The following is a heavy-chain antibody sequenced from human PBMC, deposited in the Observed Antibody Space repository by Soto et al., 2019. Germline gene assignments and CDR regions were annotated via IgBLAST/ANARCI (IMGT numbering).Heavy chain of an antibody. CDR3: AKPWAGLEAPGPPRANVVL. Sequence: QEQLVESGGGVVQPGGTLRLSCAASGFTFGDYAVHWVRQAPGKGLEWVAMISYDGSDKYYADSVKGRFAISRDNSRNTLSVQLNSLRPEETAVYHCAKPWAGLEAPGPPRANVVLWGRGTLVTVSS. D-gene: IGHD3-16*01. J-gene: IGHJ2*01. CDR1: GFTFGDYA. CDR2: ISYDGSDK. V-gene: IGHV3-30*18.